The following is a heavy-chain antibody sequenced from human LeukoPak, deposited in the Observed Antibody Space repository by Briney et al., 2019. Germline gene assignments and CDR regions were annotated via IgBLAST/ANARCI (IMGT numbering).Heavy chain of an antibody. CDR1: GFTFSSYW. J-gene: IGHJ4*02. CDR3: AALDHGHDY. Sequence: RSGGSLRLSCVASGFTFSSYWMHWVRQAPGKGLVWVSRINSDGSSTKCADSVKGRFTVSRDNAKNTLYLQMNSLRAEDTAVYYCAALDHGHDYWGQGTLVTVSS. CDR2: INSDGSST. V-gene: IGHV3-74*03.